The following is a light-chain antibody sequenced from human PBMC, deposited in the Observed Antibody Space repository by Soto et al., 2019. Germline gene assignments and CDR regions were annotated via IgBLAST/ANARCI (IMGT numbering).Light chain of an antibody. Sequence: DIQMTQSPSSLSASVGDRVTITCRASLSIDKNLNWYQQRPGRAPKLLVYAASTLQRGVPFRFSAGGSGTEFTLTISNLQPEEFASYYCQQSYTTSWTFGQGTKVEIK. CDR1: LSIDKN. V-gene: IGKV1-39*01. CDR2: AAS. J-gene: IGKJ1*01. CDR3: QQSYTTSWT.